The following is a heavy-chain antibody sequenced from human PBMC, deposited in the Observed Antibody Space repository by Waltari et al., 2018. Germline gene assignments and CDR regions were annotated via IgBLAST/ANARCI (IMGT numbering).Heavy chain of an antibody. CDR2: IYSDGSHT. Sequence: QVQLVQSGGGVVQPGRSLKLSCAASGFTFRNFGMHWVRQAPGKGMEWVELIYSDGSHTSYADSVKNRFTISRDNSKNTLYMQMNSLRGDDTAVYYCARDGWLHTPGWYLDLWGRGTLVSVSS. J-gene: IGHJ2*01. D-gene: IGHD5-12*01. V-gene: IGHV3-33*01. CDR3: ARDGWLHTPGWYLDL. CDR1: GFTFRNFG.